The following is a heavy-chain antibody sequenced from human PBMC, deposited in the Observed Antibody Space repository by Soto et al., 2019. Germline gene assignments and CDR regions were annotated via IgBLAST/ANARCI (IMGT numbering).Heavy chain of an antibody. V-gene: IGHV4-30-2*01. CDR1: GRSISSGGYS. CDR2: IYHSGST. CDR3: ARGQLWLSD. D-gene: IGHD5-18*01. J-gene: IGHJ4*02. Sequence: TLSPTCAVSGRSISSGGYSWSWIRQPPGKGLEWIGYIYHSGSTYYNPSLKSRVTISVDRSKNQFSLKLSSVTAADTAVYYCARGQLWLSDWGQGTLVTVSS.